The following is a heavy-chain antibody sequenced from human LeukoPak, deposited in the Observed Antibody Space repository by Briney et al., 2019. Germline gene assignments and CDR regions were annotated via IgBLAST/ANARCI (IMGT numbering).Heavy chain of an antibody. V-gene: IGHV3-11*04. D-gene: IGHD7-27*01. CDR2: ISSSGSTI. CDR1: GFTFSDYY. J-gene: IGHJ4*02. Sequence: PGGSLRLSCAAPGFTFSDYYMSWIRQAPGKGLDWVSYISSSGSTIYYADSVKGRFTISTDNAKNSLYLQMNSLRAEDTAVYYYARKKLTGDYYFDYWGQGTLVTVSS. CDR3: ARKKLTGDYYFDY.